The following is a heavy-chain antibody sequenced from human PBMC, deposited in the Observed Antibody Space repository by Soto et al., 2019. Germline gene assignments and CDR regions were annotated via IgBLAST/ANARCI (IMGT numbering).Heavy chain of an antibody. Sequence: GGSLRLSCAASGFTFSSYGMNWVRQAPGKGLEWVAVVSYDEITKYYADSVKGRFTISRDNSKNTVYLQMNSLRPEDTAVYYCAKPLGLLRRAMAQGSDYWGQGTLVTVSS. J-gene: IGHJ4*02. CDR2: VSYDEITK. CDR3: AKPLGLLRRAMAQGSDY. CDR1: GFTFSSYG. D-gene: IGHD5-18*01. V-gene: IGHV3-30*18.